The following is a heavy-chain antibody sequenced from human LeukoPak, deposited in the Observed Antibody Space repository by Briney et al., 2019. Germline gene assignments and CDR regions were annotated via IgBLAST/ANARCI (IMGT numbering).Heavy chain of an antibody. V-gene: IGHV4-59*11. J-gene: IGHJ4*02. Sequence: SETLSLTCTVSGGSISSHYWSWIRQPPGQGLEWIGYIYYSGSTNYNPSLKSRVTISVDTSKNQFSLKLSSVTAADTAVYYCARDVGHELFDYWGQGTLVTVSS. CDR3: ARDVGHELFDY. CDR1: GGSISSHY. D-gene: IGHD1-7*01. CDR2: IYYSGST.